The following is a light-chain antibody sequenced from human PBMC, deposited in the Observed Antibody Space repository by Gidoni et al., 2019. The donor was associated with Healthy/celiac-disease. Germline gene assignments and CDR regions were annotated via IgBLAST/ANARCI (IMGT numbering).Light chain of an antibody. CDR2: LGS. CDR1: QSLLHSNGYNY. V-gene: IGKV2-28*01. J-gene: IGKJ1*01. Sequence: SISCRSSQSLLHSNGYNYLDWYLQKPGQSPQLLIYLGSNRASGVPERFSGSGSGTEFTLKISRVEAEDVGVYYCMQDLRTPGTFGQGTKVEIK. CDR3: MQDLRTPGT.